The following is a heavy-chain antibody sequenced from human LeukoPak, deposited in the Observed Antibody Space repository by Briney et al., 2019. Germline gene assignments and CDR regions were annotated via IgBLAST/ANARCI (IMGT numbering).Heavy chain of an antibody. Sequence: SETLSLTCTVSGGSISSSSYYWGWIRQPPGKGLEWIGEINHSGSTNYNPSLKSRVTISVDTSKNQFSLKLSSVTAADTAVYYCARLPIVVVPAAIHGGFDYWGQGTLATVSS. CDR1: GGSISSSSYY. J-gene: IGHJ4*02. D-gene: IGHD2-2*01. CDR2: INHSGST. V-gene: IGHV4-39*07. CDR3: ARLPIVVVPAAIHGGFDY.